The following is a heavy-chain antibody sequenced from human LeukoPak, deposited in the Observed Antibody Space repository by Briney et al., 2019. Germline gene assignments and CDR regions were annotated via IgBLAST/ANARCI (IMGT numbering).Heavy chain of an antibody. J-gene: IGHJ5*02. Sequence: PSETLSLTCAVYGGSFSGYYWSWIRQPPGKGLEWIGEINHSGSTNYNPSLKSRVTISVDTSKNQFSLKLSSVTAADTAVYYCARGGSYYDILTGYPNWFDPWGQGTLVTVSS. V-gene: IGHV4-34*01. CDR1: GGSFSGYY. CDR3: ARGGSYYDILTGYPNWFDP. CDR2: INHSGST. D-gene: IGHD3-9*01.